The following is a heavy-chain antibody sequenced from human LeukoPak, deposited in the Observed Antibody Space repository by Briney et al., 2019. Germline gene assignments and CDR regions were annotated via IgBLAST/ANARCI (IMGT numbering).Heavy chain of an antibody. CDR1: GYSISSGYY. V-gene: IGHV4-38-2*02. J-gene: IGHJ1*01. CDR3: ACPAVRRAEYFQH. CDR2: IYHSGST. Sequence: PSETLSLTCTVSGYSISSGYYWGWIRQPPGKGLEWIGSIYHSGSTYYNPSLKSRVTISVDTSKNQFSLKLSSVTAAGTAVHYCACPAVRRAEYFQHWGQGTLVTVSS. D-gene: IGHD6-19*01.